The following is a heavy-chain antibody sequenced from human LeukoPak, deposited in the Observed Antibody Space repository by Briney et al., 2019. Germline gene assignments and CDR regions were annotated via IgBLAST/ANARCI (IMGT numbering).Heavy chain of an antibody. Sequence: PGGSLRLSCAASGFTFSSYAMSWARQAPGKGLEWVSAISGSGGSTYYADSVKGRFTISRDNSKNTLYLQMNSLRAEDTAVYYCARVGGSYWSYYYYMDVWGKGTTVTISS. J-gene: IGHJ6*03. D-gene: IGHD3-16*01. CDR1: GFTFSSYA. V-gene: IGHV3-23*01. CDR2: ISGSGGST. CDR3: ARVGGSYWSYYYYMDV.